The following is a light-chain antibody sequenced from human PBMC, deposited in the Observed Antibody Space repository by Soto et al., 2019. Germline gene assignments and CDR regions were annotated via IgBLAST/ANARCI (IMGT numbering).Light chain of an antibody. CDR1: SSDVGNYKY. CDR3: SSYAGSNLWV. J-gene: IGLJ3*02. Sequence: QSVLTQSPSASGSPGQSVTISCTGTSSDVGNYKYVSWYQQHPGKAPKLMIYEVSKRPSGVPDRFSGSKSGNTASLTVSGLQVEDAADYYCSSYAGSNLWVFGGGTKVTVL. V-gene: IGLV2-8*01. CDR2: EVS.